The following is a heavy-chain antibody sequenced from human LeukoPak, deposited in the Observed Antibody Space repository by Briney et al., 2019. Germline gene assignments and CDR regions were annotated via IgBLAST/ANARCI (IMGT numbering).Heavy chain of an antibody. D-gene: IGHD3-22*01. Sequence: GGSLRLSCTASGFTFSNYAMTWVRQAPGKGLDWVSGIGASGADTYYADSAKGRFTVSRDNSKNTLYLQVSSLRADDTAVYFCAKRPRDSSGYYLGAFDGWGQGTTVTVSS. V-gene: IGHV3-23*01. CDR2: IGASGADT. CDR3: AKRPRDSSGYYLGAFDG. J-gene: IGHJ3*01. CDR1: GFTFSNYA.